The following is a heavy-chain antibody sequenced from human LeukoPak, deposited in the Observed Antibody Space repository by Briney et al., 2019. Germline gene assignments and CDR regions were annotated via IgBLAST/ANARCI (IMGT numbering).Heavy chain of an antibody. CDR1: GFTSSSYA. Sequence: GGSLRLSCAASGFTSSSYAMHWVRQAPGKGLEWVAVISNDGSNKYYADSVKGRFTISRDNSKNTLYLQMNSLRAEDTAVYYCATHTAMGRVFDHWGQGTLVTVSP. D-gene: IGHD5-18*01. CDR3: ATHTAMGRVFDH. J-gene: IGHJ4*02. V-gene: IGHV3-30-3*01. CDR2: ISNDGSNK.